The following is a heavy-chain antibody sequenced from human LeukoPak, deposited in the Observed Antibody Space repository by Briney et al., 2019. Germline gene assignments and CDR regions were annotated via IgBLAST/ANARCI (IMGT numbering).Heavy chain of an antibody. Sequence: PGGSLRLSCAASGFTFSSYEMNWVRQAPGKELEWVSYISSSGSTIYYADSVKGRFTISRDNAKNSLYLQMNSLRAEDTAVYYCARLIGGTLVRGVLNWFDPWGQGTLVTVSS. CDR1: GFTFSSYE. CDR3: ARLIGGTLVRGVLNWFDP. CDR2: ISSSGSTI. J-gene: IGHJ5*02. D-gene: IGHD3-10*01. V-gene: IGHV3-48*03.